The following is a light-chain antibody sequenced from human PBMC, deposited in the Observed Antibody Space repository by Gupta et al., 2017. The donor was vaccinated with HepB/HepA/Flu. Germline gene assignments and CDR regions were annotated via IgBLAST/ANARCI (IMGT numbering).Light chain of an antibody. CDR2: GAS. V-gene: IGKV1-39*01. CDR3: QQSLSSPRT. J-gene: IGKJ1*01. CDR1: QSVGTY. Sequence: IQMTQSPSSLSASVGDTITITCRASQSVGTYLNWYQQKLGQAPTLLINGASRLHSGVPSRFSGSGSGTDFTLTITKLQADDSAGYSCQQSLSSPRTFGQGTKVE.